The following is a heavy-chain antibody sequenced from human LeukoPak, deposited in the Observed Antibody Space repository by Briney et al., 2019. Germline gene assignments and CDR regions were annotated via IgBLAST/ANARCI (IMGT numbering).Heavy chain of an antibody. V-gene: IGHV4-39*01. Sequence: SETLSLTCTVSGGSISSSSYYCGWIRQPPGKGLEWIGSIFYSGSTYYNPSLKSRVTISVDTSKNQFSLKLSSVTAADTAVYYCARSPYNTEYFQHWGQGTLVTVSS. CDR1: GGSISSSSYY. CDR3: ARSPYNTEYFQH. D-gene: IGHD3-10*01. J-gene: IGHJ1*01. CDR2: IFYSGST.